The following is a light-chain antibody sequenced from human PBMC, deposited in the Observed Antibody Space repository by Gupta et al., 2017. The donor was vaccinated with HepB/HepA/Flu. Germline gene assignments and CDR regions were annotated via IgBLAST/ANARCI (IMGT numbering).Light chain of an antibody. CDR2: AS. Sequence: AIKMTQSPSSLFASVGDRVTITCRASQAIGSNLAWFQHKPGRTPKLNIYASRSQSRLPSTFSGGGSGTNFTLTIESLHPEDLATYYYRRGHSYPWTFGRGTKVEIK. J-gene: IGKJ1*01. CDR3: RRGHSYPWT. V-gene: IGKV1-6*01. CDR1: QAIGSN.